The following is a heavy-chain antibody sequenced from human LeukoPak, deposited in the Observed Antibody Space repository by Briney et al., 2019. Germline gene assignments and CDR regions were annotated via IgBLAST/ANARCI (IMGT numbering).Heavy chain of an antibody. CDR2: ISGSGGST. D-gene: IGHD6-13*01. CDR3: AKDGAAAGHNWFDP. CDR1: GFTFSSYA. Sequence: GGSLRLSCEASGFTFSSYAMSWVRQAPGKGLEWVSGISGSGGSTYYADSVKGRFTISRDNSKNTLYLQMNSLRAEDTVVYYCAKDGAAAGHNWFDPWGQGTLVTVSS. V-gene: IGHV3-23*01. J-gene: IGHJ5*02.